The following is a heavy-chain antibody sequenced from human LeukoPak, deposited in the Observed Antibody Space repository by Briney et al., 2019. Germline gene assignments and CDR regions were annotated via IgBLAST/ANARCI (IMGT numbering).Heavy chain of an antibody. CDR2: IWYDGSNK. J-gene: IGHJ4*02. CDR1: GFSFSSYG. Sequence: PGGSLRLSCAASGFSFSSYGMHWVRQAPGKGLEWVAIIWYDGSNKYYADSVKGRFTISRDNSKNTLYLQMNSLRAEDTAVYYCERESLGMVGHFDYWGQGTLVTVSS. D-gene: IGHD7-27*01. CDR3: ERESLGMVGHFDY. V-gene: IGHV3-33*01.